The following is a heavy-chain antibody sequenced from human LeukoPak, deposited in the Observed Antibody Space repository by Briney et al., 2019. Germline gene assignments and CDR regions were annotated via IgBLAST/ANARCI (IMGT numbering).Heavy chain of an antibody. J-gene: IGHJ5*02. Sequence: HGESLKISCKGSGYSFTSYWIGWVRQMPGKGLEWMGIIYPGDSGTSYSPSFQGQVTISADKSISTAYLQWSSLKASDTAMYYCARLTMSVQEFDPWGQGTLVTVSS. CDR1: GYSFTSYW. V-gene: IGHV5-51*01. CDR3: ARLTMSVQEFDP. CDR2: IYPGDSGT. D-gene: IGHD1-14*01.